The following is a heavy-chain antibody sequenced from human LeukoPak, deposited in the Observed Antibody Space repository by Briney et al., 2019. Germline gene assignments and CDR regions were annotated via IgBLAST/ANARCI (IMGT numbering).Heavy chain of an antibody. V-gene: IGHV4-39*01. D-gene: IGHD5-12*01. J-gene: IGHJ4*02. CDR3: ARLPTITFFDY. CDR2: IYYSVNT. CDR1: SGSISTSNYY. Sequence: SETLSLTCTVSSGSISTSNYYWGWIRQPPGRGLEWIGSIYYSVNTSYNPSLKSRVTISVDTSKNQFSLKLSSVTAADTAVYYCARLPTITFFDYWGQGTLVTVSS.